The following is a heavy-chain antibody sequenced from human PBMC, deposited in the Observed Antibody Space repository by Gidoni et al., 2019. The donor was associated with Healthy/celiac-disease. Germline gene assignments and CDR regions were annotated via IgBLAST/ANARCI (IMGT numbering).Heavy chain of an antibody. CDR1: GGSISSYY. Sequence: QVQLQASGPGLVTPSETLSLTCPVPGGSISSYYWSWIRQPPGKGLEWIGYIYYSGSTNYNPSLKSRVTISVDTSKNQFSLKLSSVTAADTAVYYCASWGGGSYSDYWGQGTLVTVSS. D-gene: IGHD1-26*01. CDR3: ASWGGGSYSDY. CDR2: IYYSGST. J-gene: IGHJ4*02. V-gene: IGHV4-59*01.